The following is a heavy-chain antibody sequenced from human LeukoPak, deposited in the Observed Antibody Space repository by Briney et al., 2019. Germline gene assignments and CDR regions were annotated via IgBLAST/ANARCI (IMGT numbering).Heavy chain of an antibody. CDR1: GASITSSY. D-gene: IGHD2/OR15-2a*01. CDR2: VYHTGNT. J-gene: IGHJ4*02. CDR3: ARHPFSNPFDF. Sequence: SETLSLTCTVSGASITSSYWSWIRQPPGKGLEWIGYVYHTGNTDYNPSLRSRVTISLDTSKSHFTLSLSSATAAGTAVYFCARHPFSNPFDFWGRGTLVTASS. V-gene: IGHV4-59*08.